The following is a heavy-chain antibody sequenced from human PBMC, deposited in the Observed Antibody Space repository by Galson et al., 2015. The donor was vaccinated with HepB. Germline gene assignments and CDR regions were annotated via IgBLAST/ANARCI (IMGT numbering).Heavy chain of an antibody. CDR2: ISSSSSSI. CDR3: ARDRGDSGSYLSYYYDLDV. Sequence: SLRLSCAASTFIFSTYSMNWVRQAPGKGLEWVSYISSSSSSIYYADSVKGRFTISRDNAKNSLYLQMNSLRADDTAVYYCARDRGDSGSYLSYYYDLDVWGRGTTVTVSS. D-gene: IGHD3-10*01. V-gene: IGHV3-48*04. J-gene: IGHJ6*02. CDR1: TFIFSTYS.